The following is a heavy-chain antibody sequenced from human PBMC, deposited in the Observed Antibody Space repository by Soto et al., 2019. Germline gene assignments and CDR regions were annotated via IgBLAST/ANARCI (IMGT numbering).Heavy chain of an antibody. Sequence: SEKVSCKASGGTFSSYAISWVRQAPGQGREWMGGIIPIFGTANYEQKFKGRVTITADESTSTAYMELSSLRSEDTAVYSCARVGYSSSSFLDHWGQGTLVTVSS. CDR1: GGTFSSYA. CDR2: IIPIFGTA. D-gene: IGHD6-6*01. CDR3: ARVGYSSSSFLDH. V-gene: IGHV1-69*13. J-gene: IGHJ4*02.